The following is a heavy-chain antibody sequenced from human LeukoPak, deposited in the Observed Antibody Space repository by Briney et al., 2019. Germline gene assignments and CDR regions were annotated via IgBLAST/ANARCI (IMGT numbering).Heavy chain of an antibody. V-gene: IGHV4-59*01. D-gene: IGHD6-6*01. Sequence: SGTLSLTCTVSGGSIISYYWSWIRQPPGKGLEWIGYIYYSGSTNYNPSLKSRVTISVGTSKNQFSLKLSSVTAADTAVYYCARLYSSSSGFDYWGQGTLVTVSS. J-gene: IGHJ4*02. CDR2: IYYSGST. CDR3: ARLYSSSSGFDY. CDR1: GGSIISYY.